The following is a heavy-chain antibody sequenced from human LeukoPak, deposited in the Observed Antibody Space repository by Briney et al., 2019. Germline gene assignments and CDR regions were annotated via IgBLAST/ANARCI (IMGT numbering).Heavy chain of an antibody. CDR1: GFIFSDHY. V-gene: IGHV3-72*01. CDR2: TRNKANGYTT. CDR3: TRRNWNSHDY. J-gene: IGHJ4*02. D-gene: IGHD1-1*01. Sequence: GGSLRLSCAASGFIFSDHYMDRVRQAPGKGLEWVGRTRNKANGYTTEYAASVKGRFTISRDDSKNSLYLQMNSLRTEDTAVYYCTRRNWNSHDYWGQGTLVTVSS.